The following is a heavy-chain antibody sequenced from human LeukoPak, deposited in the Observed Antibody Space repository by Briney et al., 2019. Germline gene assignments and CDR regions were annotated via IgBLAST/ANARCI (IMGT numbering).Heavy chain of an antibody. CDR1: GFTFSTYA. Sequence: PGGSLRLSCAVSGFTFSTYAMHWVRQTPGKGLEWVAVTSYDESKKEYAESVKGRFTISRDNSKNTLYLEMNSLRVEDTAVYYCARDKGKGAYFDYWGQGTLVTVSS. J-gene: IGHJ4*02. CDR3: ARDKGKGAYFDY. V-gene: IGHV3-30*04. CDR2: TSYDESKK.